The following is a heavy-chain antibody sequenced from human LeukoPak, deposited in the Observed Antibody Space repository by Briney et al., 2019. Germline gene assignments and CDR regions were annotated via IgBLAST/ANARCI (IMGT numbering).Heavy chain of an antibody. J-gene: IGHJ4*02. V-gene: IGHV4-59*08. D-gene: IGHD6-19*01. Sequence: PSETLSLTCTVSGGSISSYYWSWIRQPPGKGLEWIGYIYYSGSTDYNPSLKSRVTISVDTSKNQFSLKLSSVTAADTAVYYCASADSSPNFDHWGQGTLVTVSS. CDR3: ASADSSPNFDH. CDR1: GGSISSYY. CDR2: IYYSGST.